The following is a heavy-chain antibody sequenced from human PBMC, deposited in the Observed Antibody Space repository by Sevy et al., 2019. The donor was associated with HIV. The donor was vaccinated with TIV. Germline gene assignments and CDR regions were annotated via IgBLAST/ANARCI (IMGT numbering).Heavy chain of an antibody. CDR2: FDPEDGER. CDR3: ATTREYYQGKSGYFDY. V-gene: IGHV1-24*01. D-gene: IGHD2-15*01. CDR1: VYTLTQLS. Sequence: ASVKVSCKVSVYTLTQLSMHWVRQAPGKGLEWMGSFDPEDGERIYAQKFQGRITMTEDTSTDKAYMDLSSLKSDDTAVYYCATTREYYQGKSGYFDYWGQGALVTVSS. J-gene: IGHJ4*02.